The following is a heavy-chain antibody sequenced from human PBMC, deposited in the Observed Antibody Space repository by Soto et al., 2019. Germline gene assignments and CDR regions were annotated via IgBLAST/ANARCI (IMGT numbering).Heavy chain of an antibody. Sequence: GGSLRLSCAASGFTFSSYAMHWVRQAPGKGLEYVSAISSNGGSTYYANSVKGRFTISRDNSKNTLYLQMGSLRAEDMAVYYCASWDCRSTTAFFSGPFDFWGQGTLVTVSS. D-gene: IGHD2-2*01. CDR2: ISSNGGST. CDR3: ASWDCRSTTAFFSGPFDF. J-gene: IGHJ4*02. V-gene: IGHV3-64*01. CDR1: GFTFSSYA.